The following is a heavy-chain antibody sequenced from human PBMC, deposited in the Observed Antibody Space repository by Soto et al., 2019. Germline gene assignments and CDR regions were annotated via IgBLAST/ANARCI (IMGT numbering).Heavy chain of an antibody. V-gene: IGHV3-33*08. D-gene: IGHD5-18*01. J-gene: IGHJ4*02. CDR3: ARNFAPQGQYNFDY. Sequence: GGSLRLSCAASGFTFSRYWMTWVRQAPGKGLEWVAALSSDGISEYYADSVKGRFSVSRDNIKNSMFLQISSLKGEDTAVYFCARNFAPQGQYNFDYWGQGTLVTVSS. CDR1: GFTFSRYW. CDR2: LSSDGISE.